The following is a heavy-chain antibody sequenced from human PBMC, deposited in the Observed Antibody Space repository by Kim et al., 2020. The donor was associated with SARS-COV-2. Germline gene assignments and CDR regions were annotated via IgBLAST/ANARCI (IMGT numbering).Heavy chain of an antibody. V-gene: IGHV3-66*01. D-gene: IGHD3-10*01. CDR3: ARDLRGGPYYGSGSYYNVYQQDY. CDR2: IYSGGST. J-gene: IGHJ4*02. CDR1: GFTVSSNY. Sequence: GGSLRLSCAASGFTVSSNYMSWVRQAPGKGLEWVSVIYSGGSTYYADSVKGRFTISRDNSKNTLYLQMNSLRAEDTAVYYCARDLRGGPYYGSGSYYNVYQQDYWGQGTLVTVSS.